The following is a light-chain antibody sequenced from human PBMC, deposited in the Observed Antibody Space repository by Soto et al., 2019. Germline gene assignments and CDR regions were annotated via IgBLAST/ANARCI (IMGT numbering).Light chain of an antibody. Sequence: EIVMTQSPATLSVSPGERATLSCRASQSVFSSLAWYQQKPGQAPRLLIYGAATRATGIPARFSGSGSGTEFTPTINSLQSEDFAVYYCQQYHNWPAFGQGTKVEIK. CDR3: QQYHNWPA. CDR1: QSVFSS. CDR2: GAA. V-gene: IGKV3-15*01. J-gene: IGKJ1*01.